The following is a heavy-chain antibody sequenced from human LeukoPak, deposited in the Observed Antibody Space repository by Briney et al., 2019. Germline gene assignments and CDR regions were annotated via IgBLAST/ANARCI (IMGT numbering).Heavy chain of an antibody. CDR3: AKSESTYSSSWYEDY. J-gene: IGHJ4*02. CDR1: GFTFSDSY. V-gene: IGHV3-11*04. Sequence: PGGSLRLSCAASGFTFSDSYMTWIRQAPGKGLELLSYISGSASDVNYIDSVRGRFTISRDNAKNSLYLHMNSLRAEDTAVYYCAKSESTYSSSWYEDYWGQGTLVTVSS. D-gene: IGHD6-13*01. CDR2: ISGSASDV.